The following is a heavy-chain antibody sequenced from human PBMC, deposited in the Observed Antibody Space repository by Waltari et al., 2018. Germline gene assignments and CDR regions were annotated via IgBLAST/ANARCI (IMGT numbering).Heavy chain of an antibody. Sequence: QVQLQQWGAGLLKPSETLSLTCAVYGGSFSGYYWSWIRQPPGKGLEWVGEINHRGSTNYNPSLKVRVTISVDTSKNQFSLKLSSVTAADTAVYYCAIFYDSSGFDAFDIWGQGTMVTVSS. D-gene: IGHD3-22*01. CDR1: GGSFSGYY. J-gene: IGHJ3*02. V-gene: IGHV4-34*01. CDR3: AIFYDSSGFDAFDI. CDR2: INHRGST.